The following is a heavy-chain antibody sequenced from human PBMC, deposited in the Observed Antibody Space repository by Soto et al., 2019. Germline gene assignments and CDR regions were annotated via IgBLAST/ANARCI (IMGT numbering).Heavy chain of an antibody. CDR1: GFTFGTYG. CDR3: AKDKERGGYDSDFDS. Sequence: GGSLRLSCAASGFTFGTYGMGWVRQAPGKGLEWVSTITNGNTYYAASVKGRFTISRDNSKNTLYLQMSSLRAEDTALYYCAKDKERGGYDSDFDSWGQGTLVTAPQ. D-gene: IGHD3-3*01. J-gene: IGHJ4*02. V-gene: IGHV3-23*01. CDR2: ITNGNT.